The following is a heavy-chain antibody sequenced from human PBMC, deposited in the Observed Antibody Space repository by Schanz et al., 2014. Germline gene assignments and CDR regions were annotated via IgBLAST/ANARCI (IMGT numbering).Heavy chain of an antibody. J-gene: IGHJ3*02. V-gene: IGHV3-23*01. Sequence: EVQLLESGGGLIQPGGSLRLSCAASGFIFGSSVMAWVRQAPGKGLEWVSAISASGGTTYYADSVKGRFTISRDNSKNTLYLQMNSLRAEDTAVYYCAKGRFGELSAFDIWGQGTRVTVSS. CDR3: AKGRFGELSAFDI. CDR1: GFIFGSSV. D-gene: IGHD3-10*01. CDR2: ISASGGTT.